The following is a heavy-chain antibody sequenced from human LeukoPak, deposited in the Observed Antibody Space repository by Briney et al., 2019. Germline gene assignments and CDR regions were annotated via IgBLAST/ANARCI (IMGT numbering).Heavy chain of an antibody. J-gene: IGHJ3*02. CDR3: ARVKRRSQRHSSRLNFDAFDI. D-gene: IGHD6-13*01. Sequence: GESLKISCKGSGYSFTSYWIGWVRQMPGKGLEWMGIIYPGDSDTRYSPSFQGQVTISADKSISTAYLQWSSLKASDTAMYYCARVKRRSQRHSSRLNFDAFDIWGQGTMVTVSS. V-gene: IGHV5-51*01. CDR2: IYPGDSDT. CDR1: GYSFTSYW.